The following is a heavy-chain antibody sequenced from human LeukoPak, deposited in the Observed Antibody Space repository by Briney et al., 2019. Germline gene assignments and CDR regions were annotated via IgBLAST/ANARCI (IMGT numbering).Heavy chain of an antibody. CDR3: ARRRVYSGSGEFDF. CDR2: IHYSGTT. Sequence: PSETLSLTCTVSGGSMSGYYWSWIRQAPGKGLEWIGYIHYSGTTNYNPSLKSRVTISLDTSRNQFSLKLRSVTTADTAVYYCARRRVYSGSGEFDFWGQGTLVTVSS. CDR1: GGSMSGYY. D-gene: IGHD5-12*01. V-gene: IGHV4-59*01. J-gene: IGHJ4*02.